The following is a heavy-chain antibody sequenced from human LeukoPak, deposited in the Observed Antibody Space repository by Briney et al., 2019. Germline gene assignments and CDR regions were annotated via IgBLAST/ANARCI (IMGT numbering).Heavy chain of an antibody. Sequence: GGSLRLSCAASGFTFSSYGMSWVRQAPGKGLEWVSSLTGSGDNTYYADSVKGRFTISRDNSKNTLYLQMNSLRTEDTAVYYCAKAHFGVGATHYFDYWGQGTLVAVSS. CDR1: GFTFSSYG. V-gene: IGHV3-23*01. CDR3: AKAHFGVGATHYFDY. J-gene: IGHJ4*02. CDR2: LTGSGDNT. D-gene: IGHD1-26*01.